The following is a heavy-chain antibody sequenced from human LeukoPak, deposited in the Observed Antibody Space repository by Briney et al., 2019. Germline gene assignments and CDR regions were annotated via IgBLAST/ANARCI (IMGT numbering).Heavy chain of an antibody. CDR3: ARDGVPAATDY. CDR2: ISSSSSYI. J-gene: IGHJ4*02. CDR1: GFTFSSYE. D-gene: IGHD2-2*01. V-gene: IGHV3-21*01. Sequence: GGSLRLSCAASGFTFSSYEMNWVRQAPGKGLEWVSSISSSSSYIYYADSVKGRFTISRDNAKNSLYLQMNSLRAEDTAVYYCARDGVPAATDYWGQGTLVTVSS.